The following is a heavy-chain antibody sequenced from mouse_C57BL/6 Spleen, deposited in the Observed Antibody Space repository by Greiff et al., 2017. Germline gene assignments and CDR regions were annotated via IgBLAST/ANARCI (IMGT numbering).Heavy chain of an antibody. CDR2: IDPSDSYT. Sequence: VQLQQPGAELVRPGTSVKLSCKASGYTFTSYWMHWVQQRPGQGLEWIGVIDPSDSYTNYNHKFKGKATLTVDTSSSTAYMQLSSLTSEDSAVYYCASGYYGSPTGDYWGQGTTLTVSS. V-gene: IGHV1-59*01. J-gene: IGHJ2*01. D-gene: IGHD1-1*01. CDR3: ASGYYGSPTGDY. CDR1: GYTFTSYW.